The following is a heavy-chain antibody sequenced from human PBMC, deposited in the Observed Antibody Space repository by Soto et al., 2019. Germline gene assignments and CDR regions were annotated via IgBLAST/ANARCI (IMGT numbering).Heavy chain of an antibody. CDR2: INPSGGST. CDR3: ARGLIYDSSGYYFDY. CDR1: VYTFTSYG. Sequence: ASVKVSCKASVYTFTSYGISWVRQAPGQGLEWMGIINPSGGSTRYAQKFQGRVTMTRDTSTSTVYMELSSLRSEDTAVYYCARGLIYDSSGYYFDYWGQGTLVTVSS. J-gene: IGHJ4*02. D-gene: IGHD3-22*01. V-gene: IGHV1-46*01.